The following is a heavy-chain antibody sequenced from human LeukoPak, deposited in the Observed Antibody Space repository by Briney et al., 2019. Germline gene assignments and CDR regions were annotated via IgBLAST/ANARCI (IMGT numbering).Heavy chain of an antibody. Sequence: GGSLRLSCAASGFTFSSYAMSWVRQAPGRGLEWVSAISGGGSSTYYADSVKGRFTISRDSSKNTLYLQMNSLRAEDTAVYYCAKEGVLAVVVSAISLYYFDYWGQGTLVTVSS. J-gene: IGHJ4*02. CDR1: GFTFSSYA. CDR2: ISGGGSST. V-gene: IGHV3-23*01. D-gene: IGHD2-21*01. CDR3: AKEGVLAVVVSAISLYYFDY.